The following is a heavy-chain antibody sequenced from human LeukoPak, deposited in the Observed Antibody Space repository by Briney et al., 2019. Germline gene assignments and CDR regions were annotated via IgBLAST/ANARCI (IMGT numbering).Heavy chain of an antibody. J-gene: IGHJ6*03. Sequence: SGPTLVKPTQTLTLTCSFSGFSLSSSGMGVGWIRQPPGKALEWLALIYWDDDKRCSPSLKSRLTIAQDTSKNEVVLTMTNVDPVDTATYYCAHAYCGRSSCHPYFYYNMDVWGKGTTVTVSS. V-gene: IGHV2-5*02. CDR2: IYWDDDK. D-gene: IGHD2-21*01. CDR3: AHAYCGRSSCHPYFYYNMDV. CDR1: GFSLSSSGMG.